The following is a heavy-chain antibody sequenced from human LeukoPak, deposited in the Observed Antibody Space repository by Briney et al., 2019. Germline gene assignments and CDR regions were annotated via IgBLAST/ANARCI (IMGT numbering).Heavy chain of an antibody. Sequence: GSLRLSCAASGFTFSSYAMSWVRQAHGKGLEWVSSISGSGGSIYYADSVKGRFTISRDNSKNTLYLQVNSLRAEDTAVYYCAKSTTYSGSLIDYWGQGTLVSVSS. CDR1: GFTFSSYA. J-gene: IGHJ4*02. CDR3: AKSTTYSGSLIDY. CDR2: ISGSGGSI. D-gene: IGHD1-26*01. V-gene: IGHV3-23*01.